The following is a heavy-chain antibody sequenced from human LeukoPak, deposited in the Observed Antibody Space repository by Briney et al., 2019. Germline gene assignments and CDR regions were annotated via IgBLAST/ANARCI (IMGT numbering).Heavy chain of an antibody. Sequence: PSETMSLTCAVYGGSFSGYYWSWIRQPPGKGLEWIGEINHSGSTNYTPSLKSRVTISVDTSQSQFPLKLSSVSAADTAVYSCAKMAYSGHDKGLGYNWFDPWGRGALVTVSS. CDR2: INHSGST. CDR3: AKMAYSGHDKGLGYNWFDP. D-gene: IGHD1-26*01. V-gene: IGHV4-34*01. CDR1: GGSFSGYY. J-gene: IGHJ5*02.